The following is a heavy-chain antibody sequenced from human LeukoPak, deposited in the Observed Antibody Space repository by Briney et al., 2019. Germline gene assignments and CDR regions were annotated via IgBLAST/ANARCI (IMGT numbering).Heavy chain of an antibody. CDR3: ARELIRTTVTFDP. Sequence: ASVKVSCKASGYTFTGYYMHWVRQAPGQGLEWMGRINPNSGGTNYAQKFQGRVTMTRDTSISTAYMELSRLRSDDTAVYYCARELIRTTVTFDPWGQGTLVTVSS. CDR2: INPNSGGT. CDR1: GYTFTGYY. V-gene: IGHV1-2*06. J-gene: IGHJ5*02. D-gene: IGHD4-17*01.